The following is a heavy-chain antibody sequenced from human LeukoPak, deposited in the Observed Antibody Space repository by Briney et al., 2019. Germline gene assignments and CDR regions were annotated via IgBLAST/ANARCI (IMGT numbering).Heavy chain of an antibody. CDR2: IKQDGCET. V-gene: IGHV3-7*01. D-gene: IGHD3-22*01. Sequence: GASVRLLCAASGFTFSSYWMNWVRQAPGKGLEWVAKIKQDGCETQYVDSEKGRFSLSRDNAKNSLYIKMNSLRAEVTAMDYCAKDVLPNNYDSTPGPMDVWGQGTTVTVSS. J-gene: IGHJ6*02. CDR3: AKDVLPNNYDSTPGPMDV. CDR1: GFTFSSYW.